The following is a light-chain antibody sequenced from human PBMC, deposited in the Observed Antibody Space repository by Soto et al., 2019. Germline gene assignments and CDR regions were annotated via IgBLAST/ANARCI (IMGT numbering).Light chain of an antibody. CDR2: EVS. CDR3: SSYTSSSTVV. J-gene: IGLJ3*02. CDR1: SSDIGGYNY. Sequence: QSALTQPASVSGSPGQSIIISCTGTSSDIGGYNYVSWYQQHPDKAPKLMIYEVSNRPSGVSNRFSGSKSGNTASLTISGLQAEDEADYYCSSYTSSSTVVFGGGTKVTVL. V-gene: IGLV2-14*01.